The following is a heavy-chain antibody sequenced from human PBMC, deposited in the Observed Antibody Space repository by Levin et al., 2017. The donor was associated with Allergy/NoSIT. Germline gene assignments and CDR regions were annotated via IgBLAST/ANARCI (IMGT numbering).Heavy chain of an antibody. V-gene: IGHV3-30-3*01. D-gene: IGHD6-19*01. CDR3: ARGWLASDY. CDR1: GFTFSSYA. Sequence: GESLKISCAASGFTFSSYAMHWVRQAPGKGLEWVAVISYDGSNKYYADSVKGRFTISRDNSKNTLYLQMNSLRAEDTAVHYCARGWLASDYWGQGTLVTVSS. J-gene: IGHJ4*02. CDR2: ISYDGSNK.